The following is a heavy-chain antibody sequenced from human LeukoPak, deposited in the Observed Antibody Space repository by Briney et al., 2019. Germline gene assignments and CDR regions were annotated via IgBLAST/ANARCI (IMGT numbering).Heavy chain of an antibody. V-gene: IGHV4-4*07. CDR1: VDSISDYH. CDR3: ARERRDYEGSVYHYEY. J-gene: IGHJ4*02. CDR2: IYSSGST. Sequence: SETLSLTCTVHVDSISDYHWGWIRQPAGKGLEWIGRIYSSGSTTYNPSLNSRVTISVDKSKNQFSLTLSFITAADTTVYYCARERRDYEGSVYHYEYWGQGTLVTVSS. D-gene: IGHD3-22*01.